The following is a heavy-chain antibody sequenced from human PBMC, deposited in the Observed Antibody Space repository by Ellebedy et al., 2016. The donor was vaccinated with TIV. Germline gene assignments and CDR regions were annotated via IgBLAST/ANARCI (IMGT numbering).Heavy chain of an antibody. V-gene: IGHV3-21*01. J-gene: IGHJ4*02. CDR3: ARPAAAYSSSWYDFDC. CDR2: ISSSGTYI. Sequence: PGGSLRLSCAASGFTFSGFTMNWVRQAPGKGLEWVSSISSSGTYIHNADSVKGRFIISRVNAKNSLYLQMNSLRVEDTAIYYCARPAAAYSSSWYDFDCWGQGTLVTVSS. D-gene: IGHD6-13*01. CDR1: GFTFSGFT.